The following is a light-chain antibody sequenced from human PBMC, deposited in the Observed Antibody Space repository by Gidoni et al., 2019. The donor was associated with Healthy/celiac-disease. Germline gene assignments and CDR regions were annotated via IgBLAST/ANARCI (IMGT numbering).Light chain of an antibody. J-gene: IGKJ5*01. CDR3: QQRSNWPPIT. CDR1: QSVSSY. Sequence: EIVLTQSPATLSLSPGERATLSCRASQSVSSYLAWYQQKPGQAPSLLIYDASNRATGIPARFSGSGCGTVFTLTISSLEPEDFAVYYCQQRSNWPPITFGQGTRLEIK. V-gene: IGKV3-11*01. CDR2: DAS.